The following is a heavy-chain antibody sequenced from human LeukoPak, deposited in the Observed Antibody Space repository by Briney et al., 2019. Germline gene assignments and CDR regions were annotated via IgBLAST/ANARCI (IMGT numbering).Heavy chain of an antibody. CDR1: GFTFSSYA. CDR3: AKLTTVSF. D-gene: IGHD4-17*01. Sequence: PGGSLRLSCAASGFTFSSYAMHWVRQAPGKGLEWVSGISWNSGSIGYADSVKGRFTISRDNAKNSLYLQMNSLRAEDTALYYCAKLTTVSFWGQGTLVTVSS. CDR2: ISWNSGSI. V-gene: IGHV3-9*01. J-gene: IGHJ4*02.